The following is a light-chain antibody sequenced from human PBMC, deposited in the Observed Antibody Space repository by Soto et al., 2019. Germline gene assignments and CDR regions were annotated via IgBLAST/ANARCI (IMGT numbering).Light chain of an antibody. Sequence: MVLTQSPGTRSLSAGERATLSCRSIQSVSSNYLAWYQQKPGQAPRLLIYGASTRASGIPDRFSGSGSGTDFTLTISRLEPEDSAVYYCQQYGSSPTWTFGQGTKVDI. CDR1: QSVSSNY. CDR2: GAS. J-gene: IGKJ1*01. V-gene: IGKV3-20*01. CDR3: QQYGSSPTWT.